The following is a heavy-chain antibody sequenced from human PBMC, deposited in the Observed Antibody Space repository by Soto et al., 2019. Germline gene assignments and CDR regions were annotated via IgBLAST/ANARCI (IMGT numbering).Heavy chain of an antibody. CDR2: IYYSGST. Sequence: QLQLQESGPGLVKPSQTLSLTCTVSGGSISSGDYYSSWIRQPPGKGLEWIGYIYYSGSTYYNPSLQSRVTISVDTYKNQFSLKLSSVTAADTAVYYCARVIAIAAAGTVDYWGQGTLVTVSS. CDR1: GGSISSGDYY. CDR3: ARVIAIAAAGTVDY. V-gene: IGHV4-30-4*01. J-gene: IGHJ4*02. D-gene: IGHD6-13*01.